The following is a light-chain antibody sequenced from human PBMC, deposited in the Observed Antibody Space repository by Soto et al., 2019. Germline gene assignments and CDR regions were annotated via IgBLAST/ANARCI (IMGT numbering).Light chain of an antibody. CDR1: QSVRSY. CDR2: DAS. Sequence: EIVLTQSPATLSLSPGDRATLSCRASQSVRSYLAWYQQKPGQAPRLLIYDASNRATGIPARFSGSGSGTDFTLTISSLQPEDFATYYCQQSYSTPITFGQGTRLEIK. CDR3: QQSYSTPIT. V-gene: IGKV3-11*01. J-gene: IGKJ5*01.